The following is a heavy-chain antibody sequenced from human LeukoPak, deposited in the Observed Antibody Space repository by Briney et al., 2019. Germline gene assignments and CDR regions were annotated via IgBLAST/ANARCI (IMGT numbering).Heavy chain of an antibody. Sequence: SGGSLRLSCAASGFAFSSYSMNWVRQAPGKGLEWVSSISSSSSYIYYADSVKGRFTISRDNAKNSLYLQMNSLRAEDTAVYYCAELGITMIGGVWGKGTTVTISS. J-gene: IGHJ6*04. D-gene: IGHD3-10*02. CDR1: GFAFSSYS. V-gene: IGHV3-21*01. CDR2: ISSSSSYI. CDR3: AELGITMIGGV.